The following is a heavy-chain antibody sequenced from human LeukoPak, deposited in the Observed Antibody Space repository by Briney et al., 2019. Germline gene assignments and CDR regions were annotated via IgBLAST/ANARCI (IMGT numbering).Heavy chain of an antibody. CDR3: ARHRYSSAWSVVDY. D-gene: IGHD6-19*01. CDR1: GASISSTTHF. Sequence: PSETLSLTCTVSGASISSTTHFWGWIRQPPGKGLEWIGNKYFGGSTYYNPSLKSRVTISVDTTKNQFSLTLNSVTAADTAVYYCARHRYSSAWSVVDYWGQGTLVTVSS. CDR2: KYFGGST. V-gene: IGHV4-39*01. J-gene: IGHJ4*02.